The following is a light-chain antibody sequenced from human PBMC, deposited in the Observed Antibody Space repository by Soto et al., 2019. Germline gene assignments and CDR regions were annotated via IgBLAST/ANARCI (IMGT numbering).Light chain of an antibody. CDR2: EVS. V-gene: IGLV2-14*01. Sequence: QSVLTQPASVSVSPGQSITISCTGTSSDVGGYNYVSWFQQHPGKAPKLIIYEVSNRPSGISNRFSGSKSGNTASLTISGLQAEDEADYYCSSYTHSVLYVFGSGTKVTVL. CDR1: SSDVGGYNY. CDR3: SSYTHSVLYV. J-gene: IGLJ1*01.